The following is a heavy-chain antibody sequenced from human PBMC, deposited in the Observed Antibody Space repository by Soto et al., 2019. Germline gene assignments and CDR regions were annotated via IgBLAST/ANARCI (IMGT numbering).Heavy chain of an antibody. CDR1: GYTFSTST. CDR3: ASADYGDNDY. V-gene: IGHV1-18*01. J-gene: IGHJ4*02. CDR2: VRPSNGNT. D-gene: IGHD4-17*01. Sequence: QVQLVQSGPEVKKPGASVRVSCQASGYTFSTSTISWVRQAPGQGLEWMGWVRPSNGNTNYAPKLQGRVTMTTDTSTSTAYMELRNLRSDDTAVYYFASADYGDNDYWGQGTLVTVSS.